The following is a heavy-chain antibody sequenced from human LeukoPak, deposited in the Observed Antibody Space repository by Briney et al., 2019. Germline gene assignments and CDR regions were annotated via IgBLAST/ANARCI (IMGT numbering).Heavy chain of an antibody. Sequence: ASVKVSCKASGYTFTSYYMHWARQAPGQGLEWMGLINPTGGSTGYAQKFQGRVTMTRDMSTSTDYMELSSLRSEDTAIYYCARDNSVGDNAWWFDPWGQGTLVTISS. V-gene: IGHV1-46*01. CDR1: GYTFTSYY. D-gene: IGHD1-26*01. J-gene: IGHJ5*02. CDR3: ARDNSVGDNAWWFDP. CDR2: INPTGGST.